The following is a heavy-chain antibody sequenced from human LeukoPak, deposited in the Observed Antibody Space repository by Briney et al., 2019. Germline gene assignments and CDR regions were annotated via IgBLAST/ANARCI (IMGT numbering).Heavy chain of an antibody. Sequence: SETLSLTCTVSGGSITSSSYYWGWIRQPPGKGLEWIGSIFYSGSSYYNPSLKSRVTISVDTSKTQFSLKLSSVTAADTAVYYCAKQQLVRCFDYWGQGTLVTVSS. V-gene: IGHV4-39*01. J-gene: IGHJ4*02. CDR1: GGSITSSSYY. CDR3: AKQQLVRCFDY. CDR2: IFYSGSS. D-gene: IGHD6-13*01.